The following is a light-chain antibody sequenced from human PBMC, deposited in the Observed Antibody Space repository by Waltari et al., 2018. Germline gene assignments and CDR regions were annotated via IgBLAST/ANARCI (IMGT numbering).Light chain of an antibody. CDR3: CSHRSGNTLGV. CDR2: DVA. CDR1: ISAVGGYNY. V-gene: IGLV2-14*03. Sequence: QSALTQPASVSGSPGQSITISCTGTISAVGGYNYVSWYQQHPGKAPQLLIYDVATRPSGVSDRFAASKSGNTASLTISGLQAEDEADYYCCSHRSGNTLGVFGGGTKLTVL. J-gene: IGLJ2*01.